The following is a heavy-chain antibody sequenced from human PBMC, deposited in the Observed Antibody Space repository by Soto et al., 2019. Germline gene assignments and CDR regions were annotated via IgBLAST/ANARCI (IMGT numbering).Heavy chain of an antibody. D-gene: IGHD3-9*01. Sequence: SETLSLTCAVYGGSFSGYYWSWIRQPPGKGLEWIGEINHSGSTNYNPSLKSRVTISVDTSKNQFSLKLSSVTAADTAVYYCARGVATRFLGVYFDYWGQGTLVTVSS. CDR3: ARGVATRFLGVYFDY. V-gene: IGHV4-34*01. J-gene: IGHJ4*02. CDR2: INHSGST. CDR1: GGSFSGYY.